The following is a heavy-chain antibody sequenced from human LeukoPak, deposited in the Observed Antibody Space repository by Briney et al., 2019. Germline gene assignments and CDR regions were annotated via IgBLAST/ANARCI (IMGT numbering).Heavy chain of an antibody. J-gene: IGHJ5*02. V-gene: IGHV4-34*01. D-gene: IGHD1-26*01. CDR1: GGSFSGYY. Sequence: SETLSLTCAVYGGSFSGYYWGWIRQPPGKGLEWIGEINHSGSTNYNPSLKSRVTISVDTSKNQFSLKLSSVTAADTAVYYCARAHSGSYFKQGRYNWFDPWGQGTLVTVSS. CDR3: ARAHSGSYFKQGRYNWFDP. CDR2: INHSGST.